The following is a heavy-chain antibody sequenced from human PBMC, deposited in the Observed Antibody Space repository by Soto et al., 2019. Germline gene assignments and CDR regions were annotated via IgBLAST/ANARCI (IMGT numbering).Heavy chain of an antibody. CDR3: ARTNYDILTGYSFDY. CDR1: GGSISSYY. CDR2: IYTSGST. V-gene: IGHV4-4*07. Sequence: SETLSLTCTVSGGSISSYYWSWIRQPAGKGLEWIGRIYTSGSTNYNPSLKSRVTMSVDTSKNQFSLKLSSVTAADTAVYYCARTNYDILTGYSFDYWRQGTLVTVSS. J-gene: IGHJ4*02. D-gene: IGHD3-9*01.